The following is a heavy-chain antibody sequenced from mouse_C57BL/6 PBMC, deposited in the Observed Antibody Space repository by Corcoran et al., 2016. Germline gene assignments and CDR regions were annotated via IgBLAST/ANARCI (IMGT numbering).Heavy chain of an antibody. J-gene: IGHJ2*01. Sequence: DVQLQESGPGLVKPSQSLSLTCSVTGYSITSGYYWNWIRQFPGNKLEGMGYISYDGSNNYNPSLKNRISITRDTSKNQFFLKLNSVTTEDTATYYCARGDYGYYFDYWGQGTTLTVSS. CDR2: ISYDGSN. V-gene: IGHV3-6*01. D-gene: IGHD1-2*01. CDR3: ARGDYGYYFDY. CDR1: GYSITSGYY.